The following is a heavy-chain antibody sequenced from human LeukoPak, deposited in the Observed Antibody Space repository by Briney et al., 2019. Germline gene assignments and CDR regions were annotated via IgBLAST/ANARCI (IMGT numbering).Heavy chain of an antibody. CDR1: GFTFSSYA. Sequence: PGGSLRLSCAASGFTFSSYAMHWVRQAPGKGLEWVAVISYDGSNKYYADSVKGRFTISRDNSKNTLYLQMNSLRAEDTAVYYCARGGEGSSGYYFSFDYWGRGTLVTVSS. D-gene: IGHD3-22*01. J-gene: IGHJ4*02. V-gene: IGHV3-30*04. CDR2: ISYDGSNK. CDR3: ARGGEGSSGYYFSFDY.